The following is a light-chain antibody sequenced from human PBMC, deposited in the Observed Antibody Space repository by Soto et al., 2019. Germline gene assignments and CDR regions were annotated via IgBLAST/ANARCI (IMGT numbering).Light chain of an antibody. Sequence: DIQMTQSPSTLSASVGDRVTITCRASQSISSWLAWYQQKPGKAPKLLIYHASSLESGVPSRFSGSGSGTDFTLTISSLQPDDFATYYCQQYNIRWTCGQGTKVEIK. CDR1: QSISSW. CDR2: HAS. V-gene: IGKV1-5*03. CDR3: QQYNIRWT. J-gene: IGKJ1*01.